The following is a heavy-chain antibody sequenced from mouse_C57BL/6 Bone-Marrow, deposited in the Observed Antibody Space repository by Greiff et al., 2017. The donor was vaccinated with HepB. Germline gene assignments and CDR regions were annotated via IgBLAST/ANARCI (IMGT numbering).Heavy chain of an antibody. CDR2: ISSGSSTI. CDR3: ARRRTGTRGFYYAMDY. CDR1: GFTFSDYG. V-gene: IGHV5-17*01. J-gene: IGHJ4*01. D-gene: IGHD4-1*01. Sequence: EVQRVESGGGLVKPGGSLKLSCAASGFTFSDYGMHWVRQAPEKGLEWVAYISSGSSTIYYADTVKGRFTISRDNAKNTLFRQMTSLRSEDTAMYYCARRRTGTRGFYYAMDYWGQGTSVTVSS.